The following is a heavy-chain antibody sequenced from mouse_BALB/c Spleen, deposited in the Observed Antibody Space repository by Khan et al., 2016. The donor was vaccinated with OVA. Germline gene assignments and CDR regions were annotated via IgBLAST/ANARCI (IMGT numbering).Heavy chain of an antibody. CDR3: ARQRESLDY. CDR1: GFTFRNYG. J-gene: IGHJ4*01. V-gene: IGHV5-6-3*01. Sequence: EVELVESGGGLVQPGESLKLSCAASGFTFRNYGMSWVRQSPDKRLEVVATIHTNGDNTYYLHSVKGRFTISRDNAKNTLYLQMSSVKSEDTAMYYCARQRESLDYWGQGTSVTVSS. CDR2: IHTNGDNT.